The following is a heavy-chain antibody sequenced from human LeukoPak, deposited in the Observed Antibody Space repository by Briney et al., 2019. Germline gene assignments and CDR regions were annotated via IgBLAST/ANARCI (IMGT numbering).Heavy chain of an antibody. D-gene: IGHD2-8*01. Sequence: GGSLRLSCAASGFTFSSYAMSWVRQAPGKGLEWVSAISGSGGSTYYADSVKGRFTISRDNSKNTLYLQTNSLRAEDTAVYYCAKDSDIVLMVYAKNYFDYWGQGTLVTVSS. J-gene: IGHJ4*02. CDR3: AKDSDIVLMVYAKNYFDY. CDR1: GFTFSSYA. CDR2: ISGSGGST. V-gene: IGHV3-23*01.